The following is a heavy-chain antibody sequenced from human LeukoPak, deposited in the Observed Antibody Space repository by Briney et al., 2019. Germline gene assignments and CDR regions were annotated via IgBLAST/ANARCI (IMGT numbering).Heavy chain of an antibody. CDR3: ARGHTLSAFDY. D-gene: IGHD1-26*01. J-gene: IGHJ4*02. V-gene: IGHV3-33*01. Sequence: GGSLRLSCAASGFTFSSYGMHWVRQAPGKGLEWVAVIWYDGSNKYYADSVKGRFTISRDNSKNTLYLQMNSLRAEDTAVYYCARGHTLSAFDYWGQGTLVTVPS. CDR1: GFTFSSYG. CDR2: IWYDGSNK.